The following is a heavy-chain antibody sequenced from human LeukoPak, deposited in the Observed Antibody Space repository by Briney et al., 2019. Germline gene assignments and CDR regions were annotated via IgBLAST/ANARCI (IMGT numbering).Heavy chain of an antibody. CDR1: GGSISSYY. V-gene: IGHV4-59*01. CDR3: ARSPGYSSGWYDLRGMGPRYYYGMDV. D-gene: IGHD6-19*01. J-gene: IGHJ6*02. Sequence: SETLSLTCTVSGGSISSYYWSWIRQPPGKGLEWIGCIYYSGSTNYNPSLKSRVTISVDTSKNQFSLKLSSVTAADTAVYYCARSPGYSSGWYDLRGMGPRYYYGMDVWGQGTTVTVSS. CDR2: IYYSGST.